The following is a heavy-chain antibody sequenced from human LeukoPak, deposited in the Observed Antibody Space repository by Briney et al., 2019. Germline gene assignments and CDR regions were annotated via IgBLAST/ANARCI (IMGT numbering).Heavy chain of an antibody. D-gene: IGHD3-10*01. CDR3: ARVRHYGSGSTPAYGMDV. J-gene: IGHJ6*02. CDR2: IIPIFGTA. Sequence: ASVKVSCKASGGTFSSYAISWVRQAPGQGLEWMGGIIPIFGTANYAQKFQGRVTITADESTSTAYMELSGLRSEDTAVYYCARVRHYGSGSTPAYGMDVWGQGTTVTVSS. CDR1: GGTFSSYA. V-gene: IGHV1-69*13.